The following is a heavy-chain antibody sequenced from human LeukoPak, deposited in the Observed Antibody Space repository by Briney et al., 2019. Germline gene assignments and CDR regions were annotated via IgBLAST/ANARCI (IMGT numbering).Heavy chain of an antibody. CDR2: IYYSGST. J-gene: IGHJ4*02. V-gene: IGHV4-59*01. Sequence: PSETLSLTCTVSGGSISSYYWSWIRQPPGKGLEWIGYIYYSGSTNYNPSLKSRVTISVDTSKNQFSLKLSSVTAADTAVYYCARVGLLGSRGIDYWGQGTLVTVSS. CDR3: ARVGLLGSRGIDY. CDR1: GGSISSYY. D-gene: IGHD3-10*01.